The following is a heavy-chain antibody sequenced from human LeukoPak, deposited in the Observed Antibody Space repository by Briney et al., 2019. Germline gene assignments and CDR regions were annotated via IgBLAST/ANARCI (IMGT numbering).Heavy chain of an antibody. CDR1: GFTFGSYS. J-gene: IGHJ4*02. V-gene: IGHV3-74*01. Sequence: PGGSLRLSCAASGFTFGSYSMNWVRQAPGKGLVWVSHTNSDGSTTDYADSVRGRFTISRDNAKNTLYLHMNSLTVEDTAVYYCGRGMRDYYGLDYWGQGILVTVSS. D-gene: IGHD3-10*01. CDR2: TNSDGSTT. CDR3: GRGMRDYYGLDY.